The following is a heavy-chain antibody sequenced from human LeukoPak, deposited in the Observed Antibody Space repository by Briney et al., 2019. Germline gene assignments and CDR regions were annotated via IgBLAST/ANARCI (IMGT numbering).Heavy chain of an antibody. CDR1: GVSMSNYY. V-gene: IGHV4-59*08. CDR3: ARQNYDEVNYYYYGLDV. Sequence: TPSETLSLTCTVSGVSMSNYYWSWIRQSPGKGLEWIGYIYYRGSTDYNPSLKSRVTISVDTSKNQFSLKLSSVTAADTAVYYCARQNYDEVNYYYYGLDVWGQGTTVTVSS. J-gene: IGHJ6*02. CDR2: IYYRGST. D-gene: IGHD3-3*01.